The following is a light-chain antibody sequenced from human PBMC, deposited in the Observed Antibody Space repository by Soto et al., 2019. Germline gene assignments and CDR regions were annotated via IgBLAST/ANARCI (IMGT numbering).Light chain of an antibody. Sequence: QSVLAQPASVSGSPGQSITISCTGTSSDVGGYNYVSWYQQHPGKAPKVMIYDASNRPSGVSNRFSGSKSGNTASLTIPGLQAEDEADYFCSSYTSSGTYVFGTGTKVTVL. V-gene: IGLV2-14*01. CDR2: DAS. CDR3: SSYTSSGTYV. J-gene: IGLJ1*01. CDR1: SSDVGGYNY.